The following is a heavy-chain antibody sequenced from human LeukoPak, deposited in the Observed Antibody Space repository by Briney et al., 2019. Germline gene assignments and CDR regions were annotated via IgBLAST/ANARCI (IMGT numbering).Heavy chain of an antibody. CDR1: GYTLTELS. Sequence: ASVNVSCMVSGYTLTELSMHWVRQAPGKGLEWMGGFDREDGETIYAQKFQGRVTMTEDTSTDTAYMELSSVRSEDTAVYYCATDGDYTFDYWGQGTLVTVSS. CDR3: ATDGDYTFDY. D-gene: IGHD3-16*01. V-gene: IGHV1-24*01. CDR2: FDREDGET. J-gene: IGHJ4*02.